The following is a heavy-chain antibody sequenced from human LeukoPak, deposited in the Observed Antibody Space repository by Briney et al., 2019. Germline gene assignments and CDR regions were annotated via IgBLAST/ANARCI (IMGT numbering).Heavy chain of an antibody. V-gene: IGHV1-2*02. CDR2: INPNSGGT. D-gene: IGHD6-19*01. Sequence: ASVKVSCKASGYTFTGYYMHWVRQAPGQGLEWMGWINPNSGGTNYAQKFQGRVTMTRDTSISTAYMELSRLRSDDTAVYYCVRAGYSSGWYRGYDAFDIWGQGTMVTVSS. CDR3: VRAGYSSGWYRGYDAFDI. J-gene: IGHJ3*02. CDR1: GYTFTGYY.